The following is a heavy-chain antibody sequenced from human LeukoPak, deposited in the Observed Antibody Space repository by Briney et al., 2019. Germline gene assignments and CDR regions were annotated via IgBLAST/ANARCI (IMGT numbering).Heavy chain of an antibody. CDR1: GFTFSDYY. Sequence: GGSLRLSCAASGFTFSDYYMSWIRQAPGKGLEWLSYINIGGTNTHYADSVKGRFTISRDNAEKSLYLEMNNLRAEDTAVYYCATDGAGFDTWGQGVLVTVSS. D-gene: IGHD5-24*01. V-gene: IGHV3-11*01. CDR3: ATDGAGFDT. CDR2: INIGGTNT. J-gene: IGHJ5*02.